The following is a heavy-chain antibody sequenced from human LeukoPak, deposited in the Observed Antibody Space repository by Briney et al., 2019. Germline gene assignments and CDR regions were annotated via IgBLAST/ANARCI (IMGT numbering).Heavy chain of an antibody. Sequence: PSETLSPTCTVSGGSISSYYWSWIRQPPGKGLEWIGYIYYSGSTNYNPSLKSRVTISVDTSKNQFSLKLSSVTAADTAVYYCAREEALYGMDVWGQGTTVTVSS. V-gene: IGHV4-59*01. CDR1: GGSISSYY. CDR2: IYYSGST. CDR3: AREEALYGMDV. J-gene: IGHJ6*02.